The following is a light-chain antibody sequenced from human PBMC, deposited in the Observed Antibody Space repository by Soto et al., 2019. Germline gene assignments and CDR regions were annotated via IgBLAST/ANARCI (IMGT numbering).Light chain of an antibody. V-gene: IGKV1-5*03. J-gene: IGKJ1*01. CDR1: QSISSW. CDR2: KAS. Sequence: DIQMTQSPSTLSASVRDRVTITCRASQSISSWLAWYQQKPGKAPKLLIYKASSLESGVPSRFSGSGSGTEFTLTISSLQPDDFATYYCQQYNSHPTFGQGTKVEIK. CDR3: QQYNSHPT.